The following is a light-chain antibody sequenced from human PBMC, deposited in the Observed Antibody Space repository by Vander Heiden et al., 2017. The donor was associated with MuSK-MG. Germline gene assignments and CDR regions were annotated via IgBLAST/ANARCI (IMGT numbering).Light chain of an antibody. CDR2: RNN. CDR1: TNNVGYQG. Sequence: AGQAQRLSVSRRLRKTATLTCTGNTNNVGYQGAAWLQHHQGHPPKLLSYRNNNRPSTISERFFASRSGNTASLTISGLQPEDEADYYCSSWDRSLSAVVLGGGTKLTVL. CDR3: SSWDRSLSAVV. J-gene: IGLJ2*01. V-gene: IGLV10-54*04.